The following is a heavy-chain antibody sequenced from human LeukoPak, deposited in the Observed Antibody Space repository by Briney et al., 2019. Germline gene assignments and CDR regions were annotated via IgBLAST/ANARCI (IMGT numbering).Heavy chain of an antibody. Sequence: SETLSLTCTVSGGSISSYYWSWIRQPPGKGLEWIGYIYYSGSTNYNPSLKSRVTISIDTSKNQFSLKLSSVTAADTAVYYCARRGRDYGDYPTYFDYWGQGTLVTVSS. V-gene: IGHV4-59*08. CDR2: IYYSGST. J-gene: IGHJ4*02. CDR3: ARRGRDYGDYPTYFDY. D-gene: IGHD4-17*01. CDR1: GGSISSYY.